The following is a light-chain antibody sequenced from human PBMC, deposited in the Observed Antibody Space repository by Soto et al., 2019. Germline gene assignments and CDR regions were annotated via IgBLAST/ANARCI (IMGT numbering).Light chain of an antibody. CDR1: SSDVGGYKY. Sequence: QSALTQPPSASGSLGQSVTISCTRTSSDVGGYKYVSWYQQHPGKAPKVMIYEVNKRPSGVPDRFSGSKSGNTASLTVSGLQAEDEADYYCSSYAGTNNWVFGGGTKLTVL. CDR3: SSYAGTNNWV. CDR2: EVN. J-gene: IGLJ3*02. V-gene: IGLV2-8*01.